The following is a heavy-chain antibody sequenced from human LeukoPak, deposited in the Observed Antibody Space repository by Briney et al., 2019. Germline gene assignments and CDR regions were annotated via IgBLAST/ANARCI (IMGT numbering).Heavy chain of an antibody. D-gene: IGHD3-9*01. CDR1: GGSISSYY. CDR2: INHSGST. V-gene: IGHV4-34*01. J-gene: IGHJ4*02. Sequence: KSSETLSLTCTVSGGSISSYYWSWIRQPPGKGLEWIGEINHSGSTNYNPSLKSRVTISVDTSKNQFSLKLSSVTAADTAVYYCARGVVYDILTGYSRSLPHFDYWGQGTLVTVSS. CDR3: ARGVVYDILTGYSRSLPHFDY.